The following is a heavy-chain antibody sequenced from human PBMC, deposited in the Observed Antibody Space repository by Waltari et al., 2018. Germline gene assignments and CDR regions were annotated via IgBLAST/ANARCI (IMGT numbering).Heavy chain of an antibody. CDR2: INPKRGGT. V-gene: IGHV1-2*02. CDR1: GYTFTGYY. Sequence: QVQLVQSGAEVKKPGASVKVSCKASGYTFTGYYMHWVRQAPGQGLEWMGWINPKRGGTNYEQKFQGRVTMTRDTSISTAYMELSRLRSDDTAVYYCARDLRVRGAKILLWGQGTLVTVSS. D-gene: IGHD3-10*01. CDR3: ARDLRVRGAKILL. J-gene: IGHJ4*02.